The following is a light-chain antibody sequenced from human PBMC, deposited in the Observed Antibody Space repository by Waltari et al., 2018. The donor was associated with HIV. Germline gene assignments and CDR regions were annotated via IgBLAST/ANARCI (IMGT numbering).Light chain of an antibody. J-gene: IGLJ3*02. V-gene: IGLV2-11*01. CDR3: CSYAGTYTYVL. CDR1: SSDVGGYDS. Sequence: QSALTQPRSVSGSPGQSVTISCTGTSSDVGGYDSFSWSLQPPGKVPKLIIYEVISRPSGVPDRFPGSKSGNTASLTISGLQTEDEADYFCCSYAGTYTYVLFGGGTKLTVL. CDR2: EVI.